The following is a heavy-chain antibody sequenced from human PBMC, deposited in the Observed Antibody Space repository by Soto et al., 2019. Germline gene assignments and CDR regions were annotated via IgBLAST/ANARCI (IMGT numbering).Heavy chain of an antibody. Sequence: SETLSLTCTVSGGSISNYYWSWIRQPAGKGLEWLGRLYSTGSTNYNPSLKSRVSMSVDTSKNQFSLKLSSVTAADTAVYYCAREARDTALLWNPFDIWGQGTMVTVSS. D-gene: IGHD5-18*01. V-gene: IGHV4-4*07. CDR1: GGSISNYY. CDR3: AREARDTALLWNPFDI. J-gene: IGHJ3*02. CDR2: LYSTGST.